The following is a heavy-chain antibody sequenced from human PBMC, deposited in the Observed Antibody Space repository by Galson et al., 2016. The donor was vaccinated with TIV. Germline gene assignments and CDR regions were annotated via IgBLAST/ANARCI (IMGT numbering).Heavy chain of an antibody. J-gene: IGHJ3*02. D-gene: IGHD3-3*01. CDR2: IIPILDTA. CDR1: GGTFSTYA. Sequence: SVKVSCKASGGTFSTYAVNWVRQAPGQGLEWMGRIIPILDTANYAQRFQGRVTITVDKSTNTAYMELTRLTSEDTAVFYCAREKGWRDQEGDALDIWGQGTMVTVSS. V-gene: IGHV1-69*04. CDR3: AREKGWRDQEGDALDI.